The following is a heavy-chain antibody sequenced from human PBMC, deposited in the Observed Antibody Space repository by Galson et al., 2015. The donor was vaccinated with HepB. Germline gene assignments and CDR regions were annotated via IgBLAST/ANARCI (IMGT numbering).Heavy chain of an antibody. D-gene: IGHD3-16*01. CDR2: ISTRNGYT. Sequence: QSGAEVKKPGESLKTSCKASGYNFINYGINWVRQAPGQGPEWMGWISTRNGYTKYTQKFQGRVTMTTDTSTTTVYMELRNLRSDDTAVYYCARDGVMTILGGARFDPWGQGTLVSVSS. J-gene: IGHJ5*02. CDR3: ARDGVMTILGGARFDP. V-gene: IGHV1-18*01. CDR1: GYNFINYG.